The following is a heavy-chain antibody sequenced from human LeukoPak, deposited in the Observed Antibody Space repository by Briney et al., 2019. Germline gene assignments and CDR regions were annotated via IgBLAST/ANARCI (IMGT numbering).Heavy chain of an antibody. D-gene: IGHD3-3*01. V-gene: IGHV3-9*01. CDR2: ISWNSGSI. Sequence: PGGSLRLSCAASGFTFDDYAMHWVRQAPGKGLEWVSGISWNSGSIGYADSVKGRFTISRVNAKNSLYLQMNSLRAEDTAVYYCAKDRAQKSGEWPNWFDPWGQGTLVTVSS. J-gene: IGHJ5*02. CDR1: GFTFDDYA. CDR3: AKDRAQKSGEWPNWFDP.